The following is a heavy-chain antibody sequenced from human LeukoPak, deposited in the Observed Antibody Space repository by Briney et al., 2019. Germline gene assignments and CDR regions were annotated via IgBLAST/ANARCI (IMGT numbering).Heavy chain of an antibody. Sequence: ASVKVSCKASGYTFTSYGISWVRQAPGQGLEWMGWINPNSGGTNYAQKFQGWVTMTRDTSISTAYMELSRLRSDDTAVYYCARESSYGSGSYTLDYWGQGTLVTVSS. CDR2: INPNSGGT. J-gene: IGHJ4*02. CDR3: ARESSYGSGSYTLDY. CDR1: GYTFTSYG. D-gene: IGHD3-10*01. V-gene: IGHV1-2*04.